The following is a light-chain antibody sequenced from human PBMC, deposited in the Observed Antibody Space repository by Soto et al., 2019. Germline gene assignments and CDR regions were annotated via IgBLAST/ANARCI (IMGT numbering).Light chain of an antibody. CDR2: DAS. J-gene: IGKJ5*01. CDR3: QQYENLPT. Sequence: DIHKTQCPSSLSRSWGDRVTITCQASQNINNYLNWYQQKPGRAPKLLIYDASNLEAGVPSRFRGSGSGTDFTFTISRLQPEDIATYYCQQYENLPTFGQGTRLEIK. V-gene: IGKV1-33*01. CDR1: QNINNY.